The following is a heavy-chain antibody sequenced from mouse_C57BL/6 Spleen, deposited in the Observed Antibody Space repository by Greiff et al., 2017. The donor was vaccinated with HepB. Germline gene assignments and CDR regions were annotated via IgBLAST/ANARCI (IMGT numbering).Heavy chain of an antibody. CDR2: IDPSDSET. V-gene: IGHV1-52*01. J-gene: IGHJ3*01. D-gene: IGHD1-1*01. CDR3: ASLYYGSSPFAY. CDR1: GYTFTSYW. Sequence: QVQLQQPGAELVRPGSSVKLSCKASGYTFTSYWMHWVKQRPIQGLEWIGNIDPSDSETHYNQKFKDKATLTVDKSSSTAYMQLSSLTSEDSAVYYCASLYYGSSPFAYWGQGTLVTVSA.